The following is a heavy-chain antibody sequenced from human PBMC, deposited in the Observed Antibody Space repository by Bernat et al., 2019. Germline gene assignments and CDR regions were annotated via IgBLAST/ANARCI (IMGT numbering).Heavy chain of an antibody. CDR2: ISSSSSYV. Sequence: EVQLVESGGGLVKPGGSLRLSCAASGFTFSSYSMNWVRQAPGKGLEWVSSISSSSSYVYYADSVKGRFTISRDNAKNSLYLQMNSLRAEDTAVYYCARDASPVELWYVNNFDYWGQGTLVTVPS. D-gene: IGHD2-21*01. CDR3: ARDASPVELWYVNNFDY. CDR1: GFTFSSYS. J-gene: IGHJ4*02. V-gene: IGHV3-21*01.